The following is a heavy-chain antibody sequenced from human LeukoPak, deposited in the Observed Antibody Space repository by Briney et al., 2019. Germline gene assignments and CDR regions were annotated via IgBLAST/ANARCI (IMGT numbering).Heavy chain of an antibody. J-gene: IGHJ3*02. D-gene: IGHD1/OR15-1a*01. CDR3: ARDVATIGAAFDI. CDR2: ISDDGRNK. Sequence: PGGSLRLSCAASGFTFSSYGMHWVRQAPGKGLEWVAVISDDGRNKYYVDSVKGRFTISRDNSKNSLYLQMNSLRAEDTAVYFCARDVATIGAAFDIWGQGTMVTVSS. V-gene: IGHV3-30*03. CDR1: GFTFSSYG.